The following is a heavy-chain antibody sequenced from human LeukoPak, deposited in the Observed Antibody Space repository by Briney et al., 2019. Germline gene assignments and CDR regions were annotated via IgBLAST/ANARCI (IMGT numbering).Heavy chain of an antibody. Sequence: PGGSLRLSCAASGFTFSSYSMNWVRQAPGKGLEWVSSISSSSSYIYYADSVKGRFTISRDNAKNSLYLQMNSLRAEDTAVYYCARSDPSMLVDAFDIWGQGTMVTVSS. CDR1: GFTFSSYS. CDR2: ISSSSSYI. V-gene: IGHV3-21*01. D-gene: IGHD3-22*01. CDR3: ARSDPSMLVDAFDI. J-gene: IGHJ3*02.